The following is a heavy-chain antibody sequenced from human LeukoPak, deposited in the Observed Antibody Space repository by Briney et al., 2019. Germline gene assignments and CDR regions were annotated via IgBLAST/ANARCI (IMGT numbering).Heavy chain of an antibody. V-gene: IGHV3-23*01. CDR1: GFTFNNYA. CDR2: VSGSGDRI. D-gene: IGHD6-19*01. CDR3: AKGPQWATGVAFDI. Sequence: GGSLRLSCAASGFTFNNYAMNWVRRAPGKGLEWVSFVSGSGDRIYYAGSVKGRFTISRDNSKDTLYLQMNSLRAEDTALYYCAKGPQWATGVAFDIWGQGTMVTVSS. J-gene: IGHJ3*02.